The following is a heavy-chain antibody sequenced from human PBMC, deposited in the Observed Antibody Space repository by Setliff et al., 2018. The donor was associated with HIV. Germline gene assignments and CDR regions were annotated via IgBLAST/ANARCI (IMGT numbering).Heavy chain of an antibody. CDR1: GGTFNNYV. J-gene: IGHJ5*02. Sequence: GASVKVSCKAAGGTFNNYVFSWGRKAPGRGREWIGTIVPILDTTNYAQKFQDRVTINTDESTTTAYMELRSLTSADTAVYYCARDLDEAVKDADNYVPSDLWGQGTLVTVSS. CDR2: IVPILDTT. D-gene: IGHD3-16*01. CDR3: ARDLDEAVKDADNYVPSDL. V-gene: IGHV1-69*11.